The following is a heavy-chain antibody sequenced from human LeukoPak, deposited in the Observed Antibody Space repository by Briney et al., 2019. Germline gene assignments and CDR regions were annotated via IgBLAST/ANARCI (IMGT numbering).Heavy chain of an antibody. V-gene: IGHV4-34*01. J-gene: IGHJ4*02. Sequence: SETLSLTCAVYGGSFSGYYWSWIRQPPGKGLEWIGEINHSGSTNYNPSLKSRVTISVDTSKNQFSLKLSSVTAADTAIYYCAREEYSSAWYPGVDFWGQGTLVTVSS. CDR3: AREEYSSAWYPGVDF. D-gene: IGHD6-19*01. CDR1: GGSFSGYY. CDR2: INHSGST.